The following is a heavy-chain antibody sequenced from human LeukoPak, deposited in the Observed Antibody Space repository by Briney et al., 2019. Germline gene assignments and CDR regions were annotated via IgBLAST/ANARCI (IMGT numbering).Heavy chain of an antibody. J-gene: IGHJ6*03. CDR1: GGSFSGYY. CDR2: INHSGST. Sequence: SETLSLTCAVYGGSFSGYYWSWIRQPPGKGLEWIGEINHSGSTNYNPSLKCRVTISVDTSKNQFSLKLSSVTAADTAVYYCAGGNYYDSSGIFYYYYYMDVWGKGTTVTVSS. D-gene: IGHD3-22*01. CDR3: AGGNYYDSSGIFYYYYYMDV. V-gene: IGHV4-34*01.